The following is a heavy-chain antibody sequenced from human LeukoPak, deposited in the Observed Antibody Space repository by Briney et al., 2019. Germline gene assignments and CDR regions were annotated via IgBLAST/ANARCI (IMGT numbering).Heavy chain of an antibody. J-gene: IGHJ6*03. D-gene: IGHD3-16*01. Sequence: GGSLRLSCAASGFTFSTYNMNWVRQAPGKGLEWVAYISTSTSTIYYTDSVKGRFTISRDNAKNSLYLQMNSLRAEDTAVYYCARVGDYYYMDVWGKGTTVTVSS. CDR3: ARVGDYYYMDV. V-gene: IGHV3-48*04. CDR2: ISTSTSTI. CDR1: GFTFSTYN.